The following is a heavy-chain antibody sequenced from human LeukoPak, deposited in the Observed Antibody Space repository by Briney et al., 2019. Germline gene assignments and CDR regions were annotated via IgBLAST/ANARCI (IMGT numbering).Heavy chain of an antibody. Sequence: ASVKVSCKASGYTFTSYGISWVRQAPGQGLEWMGWISAYNGNTNYAQKLQGRVTMTTDTSTSTAYMELRSLRSDDTAVYYCARAAVAGTYSDYYYYGMDVWGQGTTVTVS. CDR3: ARAAVAGTYSDYYYYGMDV. J-gene: IGHJ6*02. CDR2: ISAYNGNT. V-gene: IGHV1-18*01. CDR1: GYTFTSYG. D-gene: IGHD6-19*01.